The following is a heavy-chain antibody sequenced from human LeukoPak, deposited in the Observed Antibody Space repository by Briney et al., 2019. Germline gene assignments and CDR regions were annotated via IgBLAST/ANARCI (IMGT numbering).Heavy chain of an antibody. Sequence: SETLSLTCTVSGGSISSYYWSWIRQPPGKGLEWIGYIYYSGSTNYNPSLKSRVTISVDTSKNQFSLKLSSVTAADTAVYYCARVGDYYYYYMDVWGKGTTVTVSS. V-gene: IGHV4-59*01. CDR1: GGSISSYY. CDR3: ARVGDYYYYYMDV. CDR2: IYYSGST. D-gene: IGHD3-16*01. J-gene: IGHJ6*03.